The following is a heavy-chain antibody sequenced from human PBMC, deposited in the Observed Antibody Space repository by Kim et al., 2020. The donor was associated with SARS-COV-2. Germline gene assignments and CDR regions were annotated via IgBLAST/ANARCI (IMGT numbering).Heavy chain of an antibody. CDR2: IYYSGST. Sequence: SETLSLTCTVSGGSISSYYWSWIRQPPGKGLEWIGYIYYSGSTNYNPSLKSRVTISVDTSKNQFSLKLSSVTAADTAVYYCARDQEDFWSGYTLGDRAFDIWGQGTMVTVSS. CDR1: GGSISSYY. J-gene: IGHJ3*02. CDR3: ARDQEDFWSGYTLGDRAFDI. D-gene: IGHD3-3*01. V-gene: IGHV4-59*13.